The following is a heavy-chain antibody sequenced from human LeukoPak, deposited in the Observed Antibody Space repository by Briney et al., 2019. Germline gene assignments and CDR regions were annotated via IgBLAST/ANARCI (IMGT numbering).Heavy chain of an antibody. J-gene: IGHJ4*02. CDR1: GFSFSSYA. CDR3: AKWPEGAMDYFDY. D-gene: IGHD3-16*01. Sequence: PGGSLRPSCAAPGFSFSSYAMTWARQAPVKGLEWVSAISGDGTRTYYADSVKGRFTISRDNSKNTLYLEMSSLRVEDTAIYYCAKWPEGAMDYFDYWGQGTLVTVSS. CDR2: ISGDGTRT. V-gene: IGHV3-23*01.